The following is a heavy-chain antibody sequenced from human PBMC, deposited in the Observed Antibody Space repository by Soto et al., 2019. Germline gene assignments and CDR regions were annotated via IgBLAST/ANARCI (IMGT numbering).Heavy chain of an antibody. J-gene: IGHJ2*01. CDR3: ARSKATGTAVWYFDL. CDR1: GFTFSSYA. Sequence: EVQLVESGGGLVQPGGSLRLSCAASGFTFSSYAMHWVRQATGKGLEWVSAIGTAGDTYYPGSVKGRLSISRENAKNSMYLQMNSPRAGDTAVYYGARSKATGTAVWYFDLWGRGTLVTGSS. D-gene: IGHD2-21*02. V-gene: IGHV3-13*01. CDR2: IGTAGDT.